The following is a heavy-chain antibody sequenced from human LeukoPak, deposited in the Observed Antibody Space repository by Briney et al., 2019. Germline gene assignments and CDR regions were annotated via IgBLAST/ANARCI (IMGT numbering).Heavy chain of an antibody. CDR2: IYPGDSDT. D-gene: IGHD6-19*01. CDR3: ARLRQGSTGWYSWFDP. CDR1: GYSFTSYW. J-gene: IGHJ5*02. V-gene: IGHV5-51*01. Sequence: TTGESLKISCKSSGYSFTSYWIGWVRQMPGKGLEWMGIIYPGDSDTRYSPSFQGQVTISADKSITTAYLQWSSLKASDTAMYYCARLRQGSTGWYSWFDPWGQGTLVTVSS.